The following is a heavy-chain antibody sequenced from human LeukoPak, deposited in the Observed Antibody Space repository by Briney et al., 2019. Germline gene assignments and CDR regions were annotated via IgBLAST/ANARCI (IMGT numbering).Heavy chain of an antibody. CDR3: ARGTSQWEPRRNFGD. D-gene: IGHD1-26*01. CDR1: GYTFTTYD. J-gene: IGHJ4*02. V-gene: IGHV7-4-1*02. CDR2: INPNTGNP. Sequence: ASVKVSCKASGYTFTTYDMNWVRQAPGQGLEWMGWINPNTGNPAYAQDFTGRFVFSVDTSVSTAYLQISSLKAEDTAIYYCARGTSQWEPRRNFGDWGQGTLVTVSA.